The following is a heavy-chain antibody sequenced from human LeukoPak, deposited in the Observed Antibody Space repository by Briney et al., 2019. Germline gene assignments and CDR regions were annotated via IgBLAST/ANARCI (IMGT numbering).Heavy chain of an antibody. CDR3: ARGGYSSSWYYDAGGFDP. J-gene: IGHJ5*02. V-gene: IGHV4-59*01. CDR1: GGSISSYY. Sequence: SGTLSLTCTVSGGSISSYYWSWIRQPPGKGLEWIGYIDYSGSTNYNPSLKSRVTISVDTSKNQFSLKLSSVTAADTAVYYCARGGYSSSWYYDAGGFDPWGQGTLVTVSS. CDR2: IDYSGST. D-gene: IGHD6-13*01.